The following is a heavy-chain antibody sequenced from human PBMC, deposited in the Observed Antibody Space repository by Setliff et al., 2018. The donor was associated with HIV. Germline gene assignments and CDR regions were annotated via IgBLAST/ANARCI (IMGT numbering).Heavy chain of an antibody. D-gene: IGHD6-19*01. J-gene: IGHJ4*02. CDR3: AREVAVAGLDY. V-gene: IGHV4-38-2*02. CDR2: IHDSGRT. CDR1: GYSLTSGYY. Sequence: SETLSLTCGVSGYSLTSGYYWGWIRQPPGKGLEWIGSIHDSGRTYYNPSLKSRIIISVDLSKNQFSLNLNSVTAADTAVYYCAREVAVAGLDYWGQGTLVTVSS.